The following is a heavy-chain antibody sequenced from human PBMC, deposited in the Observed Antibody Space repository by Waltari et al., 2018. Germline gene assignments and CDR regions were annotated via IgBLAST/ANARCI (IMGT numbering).Heavy chain of an antibody. V-gene: IGHV4-38-2*01. J-gene: IGHJ6*03. CDR3: ARRAAIAATGPTYYMDV. CDR1: GYSISSGYY. CDR2: IYHSGST. D-gene: IGHD6-13*01. Sequence: QVQLQESGPGLVKPSETLSLTCAVSGYSISSGYYWGWIRQPPGKGLEWIGSIYHSGSTYSNPSLKSRVTISVDTSKNQFYLKLSSVTAADTAVYYCARRAAIAATGPTYYMDVWGKGTTVTVSS.